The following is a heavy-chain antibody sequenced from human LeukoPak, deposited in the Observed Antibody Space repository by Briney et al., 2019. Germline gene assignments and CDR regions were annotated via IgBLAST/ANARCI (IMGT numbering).Heavy chain of an antibody. CDR1: GGSFSGYY. CDR2: INHSGST. CDR3: ARERGYSGYDDYYYYYMDV. J-gene: IGHJ6*03. D-gene: IGHD5-12*01. Sequence: ASETLSLTCAVYGGSFSGYYWSWIRQPPGKGLEWIGEINHSGSTNYNPSLKSRVTISVDTSKNQFSLKLSSVTATDTAVYYCARERGYSGYDDYYYYYMDVWGKGTTVTISS. V-gene: IGHV4-34*01.